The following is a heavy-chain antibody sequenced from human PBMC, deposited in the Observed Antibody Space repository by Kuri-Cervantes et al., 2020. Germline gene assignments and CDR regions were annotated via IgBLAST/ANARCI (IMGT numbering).Heavy chain of an antibody. Sequence: GGSLRLSCAASGFTFSSYGMHWVRQAPGKGLEWVAVISYDGSNKYYADSVKGRFTISRDNSKNTLYLQMNSLRGEDTALYYCARKDTGAVKGAFDIWGQGTMVTVSS. CDR2: ISYDGSNK. CDR3: ARKDTGAVKGAFDI. V-gene: IGHV3-30*03. D-gene: IGHD5-18*01. CDR1: GFTFSSYG. J-gene: IGHJ3*02.